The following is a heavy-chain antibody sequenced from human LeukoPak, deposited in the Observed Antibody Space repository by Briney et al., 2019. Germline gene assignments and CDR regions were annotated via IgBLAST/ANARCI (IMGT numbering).Heavy chain of an antibody. Sequence: GGSLRLSCAASGFTVRSNYMSWVRQAPGKGLEWVSAITNNGGSTYYADSVKGRFTISRDNSKNTLYLQMNSLRAEDTAIYYCAKDVHASSGYYLDYWGQGTLSPSPQ. CDR2: ITNNGGST. V-gene: IGHV3-53*01. D-gene: IGHD3-22*01. J-gene: IGHJ4*02. CDR1: GFTVRSNY. CDR3: AKDVHASSGYYLDY.